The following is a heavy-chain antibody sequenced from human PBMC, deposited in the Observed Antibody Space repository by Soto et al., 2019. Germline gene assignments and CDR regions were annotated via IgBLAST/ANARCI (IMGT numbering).Heavy chain of an antibody. Sequence: QVQLVESGGGVVQPGRSLRLSCAASGFTFSSYGMHWVRQAPGKGLEWVAVISYDGSNKYYADSVKGRFTISRDNSKNTQYLQMSSLRAEDTAVYYCAKDRALLRFLEWLLDDAFDICGQGTKVTVSS. V-gene: IGHV3-30*18. CDR2: ISYDGSNK. CDR1: GFTFSSYG. D-gene: IGHD3-3*01. J-gene: IGHJ3*02. CDR3: AKDRALLRFLEWLLDDAFDI.